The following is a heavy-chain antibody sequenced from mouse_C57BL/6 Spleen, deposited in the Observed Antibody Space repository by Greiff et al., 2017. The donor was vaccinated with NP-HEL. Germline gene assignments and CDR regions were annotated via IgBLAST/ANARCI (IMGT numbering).Heavy chain of an antibody. CDR1: GYTFTSYW. V-gene: IGHV1-52*01. J-gene: IGHJ2*01. CDR3: ARHYDPYFDY. D-gene: IGHD2-4*01. CDR2: IDPSDSET. Sequence: VQLQQPGAELVRPGSSVRLSCKASGYTFTSYWMHWVKQRPIQGLEWIGNIDPSDSETHYNQKFKDKATLTVDKSSSTAYMQLSSLTSEDSAVYYCARHYDPYFDYWGQGTTLTVSS.